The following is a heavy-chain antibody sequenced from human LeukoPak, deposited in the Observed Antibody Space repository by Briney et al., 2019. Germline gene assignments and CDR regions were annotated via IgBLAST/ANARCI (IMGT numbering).Heavy chain of an antibody. V-gene: IGHV4-39*01. Sequence: SETLSLTCSVSGGSISSSSNYWGWIRQPPGKGLEWIGGIYYSGSTYYIPSLKSRVTISVDTSKNQFSLKLSSMTAGDTAGYYCARHRIAAVDDAFDIWGQGTMVTVSS. J-gene: IGHJ3*02. CDR2: IYYSGST. D-gene: IGHD6-13*01. CDR1: GGSISSSSNY. CDR3: ARHRIAAVDDAFDI.